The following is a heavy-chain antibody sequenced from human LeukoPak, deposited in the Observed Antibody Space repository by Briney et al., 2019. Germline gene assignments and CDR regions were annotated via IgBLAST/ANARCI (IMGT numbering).Heavy chain of an antibody. Sequence: GGSLRLSCAASGFTVSSNYVSWVRQAPGKGLEWVSVIYSGGSTYYADSVKGRFTISRDNSKNTLYLQMNSLRAEDTAVYYCARDLYGSGIDYWGQGTLVTVSS. D-gene: IGHD3-10*01. J-gene: IGHJ4*02. CDR2: IYSGGST. V-gene: IGHV3-53*01. CDR1: GFTVSSNY. CDR3: ARDLYGSGIDY.